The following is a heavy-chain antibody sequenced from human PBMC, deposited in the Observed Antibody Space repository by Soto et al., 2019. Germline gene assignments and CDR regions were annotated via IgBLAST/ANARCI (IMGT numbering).Heavy chain of an antibody. CDR2: IWYDGSNK. J-gene: IGHJ4*02. CDR1: GFTFSSYG. CDR3: ARDSGYSSSWYKRRSYYFDY. D-gene: IGHD6-13*01. V-gene: IGHV3-33*01. Sequence: PGGSLRLSCAASGFTFSSYGMHWVRQAPGKGLEWVAVIWYDGSNKYYADSVKGRFTISRDNSKNTLYLQMNSLRAEDTAVYYCARDSGYSSSWYKRRSYYFDYWGQGTLVTVSS.